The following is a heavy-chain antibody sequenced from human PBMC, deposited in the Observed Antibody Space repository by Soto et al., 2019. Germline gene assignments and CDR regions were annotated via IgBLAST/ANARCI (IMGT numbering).Heavy chain of an antibody. CDR1: GYTFTSYY. CDR3: ARRGLHYYDSSGYADAFDI. Sequence: ASVKVSCKATGYTFTSYYMHWVRQAPGQGLEWMGIIYPSGGSTSYAQEFQGRVTMTRYTSTSTVYMELSSLRSEDTAVYYCARRGLHYYDSSGYADAFDIWGQGTMVTVSS. J-gene: IGHJ3*02. CDR2: IYPSGGST. D-gene: IGHD3-22*01. V-gene: IGHV1-46*01.